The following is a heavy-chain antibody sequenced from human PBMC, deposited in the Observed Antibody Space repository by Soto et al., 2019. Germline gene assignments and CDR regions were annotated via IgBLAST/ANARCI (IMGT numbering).Heavy chain of an antibody. CDR3: ARDFRRGPYYDILTGYPKAVEDDY. CDR2: ISSSSSYI. CDR1: GFSFSNYA. D-gene: IGHD3-9*01. J-gene: IGHJ4*02. Sequence: EVQLLESGGGLVQPGESLRLSCAGSGFSFSNYAMSWVRQAPGRGLEWVSSISSSSSYIYYADSVKGRFTISRDNAKNSLYLQMNSLRAEDTAVYYCARDFRRGPYYDILTGYPKAVEDDYWGQGTLVTVSS. V-gene: IGHV3-21*01.